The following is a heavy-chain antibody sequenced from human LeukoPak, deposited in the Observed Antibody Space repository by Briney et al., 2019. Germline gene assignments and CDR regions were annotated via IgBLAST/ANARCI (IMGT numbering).Heavy chain of an antibody. CDR3: ARDPPGEYYYDSSGSFFDY. V-gene: IGHV3-30*03. Sequence: PGGSLRLSCAASGFTFSYFGIHWVRQAPGKGLEWVAVISYDGSIKYYADSVKGRFTISRDNSKNTLYLQMNSLRAEDTAVYYCARDPPGEYYYDSSGSFFDYWGQGTLVTVSS. D-gene: IGHD3-22*01. CDR1: GFTFSYFG. CDR2: ISYDGSIK. J-gene: IGHJ4*02.